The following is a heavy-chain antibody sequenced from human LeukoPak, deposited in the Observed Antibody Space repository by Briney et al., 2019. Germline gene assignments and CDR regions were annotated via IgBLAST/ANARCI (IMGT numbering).Heavy chain of an antibody. CDR1: GYTFTSYD. D-gene: IGHD5-24*01. CDR3: ARSQDGYNKFFDY. CDR2: MNPNSGNT. Sequence: ASVKVSCKASGYTFTSYDINWVRRATGQGLEWMGWMNPNSGNTGYAQKFQGRVAMTRNTSISTAYMELSSLRSEDTAVYYCARSQDGYNKFFDYWGQGTLVTVSS. J-gene: IGHJ4*02. V-gene: IGHV1-8*01.